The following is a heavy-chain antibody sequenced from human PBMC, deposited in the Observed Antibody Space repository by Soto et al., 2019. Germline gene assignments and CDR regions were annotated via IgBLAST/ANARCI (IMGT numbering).Heavy chain of an antibody. CDR1: GYSFTSYW. CDR2: IYPGDSDT. CDR3: ARLVGAFYYYYGMDV. D-gene: IGHD1-26*01. J-gene: IGHJ6*02. Sequence: GESLKISCKGSGYSFTSYWIGWVRQMPGKGPEWMGIIYPGDSDTRYSPSFQGQVTISADKSISTAYLQWSSLKASDTAMYYCARLVGAFYYYYGMDVWGQGTTVTVSS. V-gene: IGHV5-51*01.